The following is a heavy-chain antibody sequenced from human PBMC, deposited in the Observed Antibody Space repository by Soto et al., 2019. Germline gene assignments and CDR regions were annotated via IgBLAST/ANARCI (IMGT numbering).Heavy chain of an antibody. V-gene: IGHV3-48*01. CDR2: ISSSSSTI. J-gene: IGHJ5*02. CDR3: ARDGGLQIILWSFDP. Sequence: GGSLRLSCAASGFTFSSYSMNWVRQAPGKGLEWVSYISSSSSTIYYADSVKGRFTISRDNAKNSLYLQMNSLRAEDTAVYYCARDGGLQIILWSFDPWGQGTLVTVSS. D-gene: IGHD2-21*01. CDR1: GFTFSSYS.